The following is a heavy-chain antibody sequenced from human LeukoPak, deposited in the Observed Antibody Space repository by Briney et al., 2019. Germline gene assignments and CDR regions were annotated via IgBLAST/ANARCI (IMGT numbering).Heavy chain of an antibody. CDR1: GYTFTGYC. J-gene: IGHJ3*02. V-gene: IGHV1-2*06. CDR3: ARVIYGSSGWYDAFDI. Sequence: ASVKVSCKASGYTFTGYCMHWVRQAPGQGLEWMGRINPNSGGTNYAQKFQGRVTMTRDTSISTAYMELSRLRSDDTAVYYCARVIYGSSGWYDAFDIWGQGTMVTVSS. CDR2: INPNSGGT. D-gene: IGHD6-19*01.